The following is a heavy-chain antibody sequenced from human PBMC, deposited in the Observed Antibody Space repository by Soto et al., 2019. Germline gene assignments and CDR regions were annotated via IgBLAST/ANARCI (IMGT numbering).Heavy chain of an antibody. V-gene: IGHV3-9*01. Sequence: EVQLVESGGGLVQPGRSLRLSCAASGFTFDDYAMHWFRQPPGKGLEWVSGITWHGGSKDYADSVKGRFTISRDNRKNSLYLQMNSLRGEDTALYYCTTTDPNDDSKGVAYWGQGTLVTVSS. CDR1: GFTFDDYA. CDR3: TTTDPNDDSKGVAY. J-gene: IGHJ4*02. D-gene: IGHD1-1*01. CDR2: ITWHGGSK.